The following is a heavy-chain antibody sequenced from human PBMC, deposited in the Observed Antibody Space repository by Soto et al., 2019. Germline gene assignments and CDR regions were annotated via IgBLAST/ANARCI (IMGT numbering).Heavy chain of an antibody. D-gene: IGHD3-3*01. Sequence: PSETLSLTCTFSGGSIISADYYWSWIRQPPGKGLEWIGYIYQSGSTHHNPSLKSRVTISLDTSKNQFSLKLSSVTAADTAVYYCARGLNYDFWKDDSDGCYFDYWGQGTLVTVSS. CDR2: IYQSGST. J-gene: IGHJ4*02. V-gene: IGHV4-30-4*01. CDR3: ARGLNYDFWKDDSDGCYFDY. CDR1: GGSIISADYY.